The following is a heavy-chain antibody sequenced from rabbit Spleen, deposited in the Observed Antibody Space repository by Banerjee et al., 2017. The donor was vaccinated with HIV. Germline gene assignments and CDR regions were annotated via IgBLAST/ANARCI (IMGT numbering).Heavy chain of an antibody. CDR1: GFSFSSSYY. V-gene: IGHV1S40*01. CDR2: IYADSSGST. CDR3: ARDTSSSFSSYGMDL. Sequence: QSLEESGGDLVKPEGSLTLTCTASGFSFSSSYYMCWVRQAPGKGLECIACIYADSSGSTYYASWAKGRFTISKTSSTTVTLQVTRLTAADTATYFCARDTSSSFSSYGMDLWGPGTLVTVS. J-gene: IGHJ6*01. D-gene: IGHD1-1*01.